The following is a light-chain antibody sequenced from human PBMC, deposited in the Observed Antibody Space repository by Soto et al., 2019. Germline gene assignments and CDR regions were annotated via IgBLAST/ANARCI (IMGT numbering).Light chain of an antibody. V-gene: IGLV2-14*01. CDR3: SSYTSSSTLEV. CDR1: SSDVGGYNY. CDR2: DVS. Sequence: QSVLTQPASVSGSPGQSITISCTGTSSDVGGYNYVSWYQQHPGKAPKLMIYDVSNRPSGVSIRFSGSKSGNTASLTIFGLQAEDEADYYCSSYTSSSTLEVFGTGTKVTVL. J-gene: IGLJ1*01.